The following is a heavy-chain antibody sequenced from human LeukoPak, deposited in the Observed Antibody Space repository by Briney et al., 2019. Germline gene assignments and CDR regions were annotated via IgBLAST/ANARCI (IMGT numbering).Heavy chain of an antibody. CDR1: NGSIRSDGYY. CDR2: IYYSGST. J-gene: IGHJ5*02. CDR3: ARDPLGQNWFDP. V-gene: IGHV4-31*03. Sequence: SETLSLTCTVSNGSIRSDGYYWSWIRQHPGEGLEWIGYIYYSGSTYYNPSLKSRVTISVDTSKNQFSLNLNSVTAADTAVYYCARDPLGQNWFDPWGQGTLVTVSS. D-gene: IGHD6-6*01.